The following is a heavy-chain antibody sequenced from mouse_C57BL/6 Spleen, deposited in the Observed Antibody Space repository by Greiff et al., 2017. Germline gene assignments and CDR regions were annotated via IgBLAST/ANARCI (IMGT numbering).Heavy chain of an antibody. CDR1: GYTFTSYW. J-gene: IGHJ4*01. CDR3: ARGGVYDYGYYAMDY. Sequence: QVQLQQPGAELVKPGASVKLSCKASGYTFTSYWMHWVKQRPGHGLEWIGMIHPNSGSTNYNEKFKSKATLTVDKSSSTAYMQLSSLTSEDSAVYYCARGGVYDYGYYAMDYWGQGTSVTVSS. D-gene: IGHD2-4*01. V-gene: IGHV1-64*01. CDR2: IHPNSGST.